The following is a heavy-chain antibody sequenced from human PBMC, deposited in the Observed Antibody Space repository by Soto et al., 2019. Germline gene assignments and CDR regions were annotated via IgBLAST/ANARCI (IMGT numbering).Heavy chain of an antibody. V-gene: IGHV3-30-3*01. J-gene: IGHJ6*02. CDR1: GFTFSSYA. D-gene: IGHD4-17*01. Sequence: GGSLRLSCAASGFTFSSYAMHWVRQAPGKGLEWVAVISYDGSNKYYADSVKGRFTISRDNSKNTLYLQMNSLRAEDTAVYYCARDYGDYLYYYYYGMDVWGQGTTVTVSS. CDR2: ISYDGSNK. CDR3: ARDYGDYLYYYYYGMDV.